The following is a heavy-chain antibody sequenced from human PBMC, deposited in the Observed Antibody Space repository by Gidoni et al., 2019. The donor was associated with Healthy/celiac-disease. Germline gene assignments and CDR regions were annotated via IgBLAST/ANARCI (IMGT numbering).Heavy chain of an antibody. V-gene: IGHV1-69*01. J-gene: IGHJ3*02. CDR1: GGTFSSYA. CDR3: AVRGITGTTRKDAFDI. Sequence: QVQLVQSGAEVKKPGSSVKVSCKASGGTFSSYAISWVRQAPGQGLEWMGGIIPFFGTANSAQKFQGRVTITADESTSTAYMELSSLRSEDTAVYYCAVRGITGTTRKDAFDIWGQGTMVTVSS. D-gene: IGHD1-20*01. CDR2: IIPFFGTA.